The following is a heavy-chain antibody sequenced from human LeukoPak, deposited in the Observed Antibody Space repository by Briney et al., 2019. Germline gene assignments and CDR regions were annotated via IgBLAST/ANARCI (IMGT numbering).Heavy chain of an antibody. J-gene: IGHJ4*02. CDR1: GFTFSDYW. Sequence: GGSLRLSCAASGFTFSDYWMTWVRQAPGKGLEWVANIKQDGSEKDYVDSVKGRFTISRDNTNDSLYLQMDSLRVEDTAVYYCARKGGYSSGYYYWGQGTLVTVSS. CDR3: ARKGGYSSGYYY. CDR2: IKQDGSEK. V-gene: IGHV3-7*01. D-gene: IGHD3-22*01.